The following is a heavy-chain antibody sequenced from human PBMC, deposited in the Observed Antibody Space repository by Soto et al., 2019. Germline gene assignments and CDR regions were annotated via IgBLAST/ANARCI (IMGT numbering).Heavy chain of an antibody. CDR1: GDSLSNYG. Sequence: QVQLVESGGGVVQPGKSLRLSCVASGDSLSNYGMHWVRQAPGKGLEWVASIWHDGRYEFHADSVNGRFAISRDNSKNSLYLQMSSLRVEDTVMYYCVTEGGVHYDSTLGDFWGQGTLGTVSS. CDR2: IWHDGRYE. D-gene: IGHD4-17*01. J-gene: IGHJ4*02. CDR3: VTEGGVHYDSTLGDF. V-gene: IGHV3-33*01.